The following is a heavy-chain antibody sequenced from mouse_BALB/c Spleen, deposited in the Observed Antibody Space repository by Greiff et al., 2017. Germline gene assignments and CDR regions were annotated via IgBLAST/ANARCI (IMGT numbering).Heavy chain of an antibody. CDR3: ARSPGGYYDYYAMDY. D-gene: IGHD2-3*01. J-gene: IGHJ4*01. V-gene: IGHV5-17*02. CDR1: GFTFSSFG. Sequence: EVQLVESGGGLVQPGGSRKLSCAASGFTFSSFGMHWVRQAPEKGLEWVAYISSGSSTIYYADTVKGRFTISRDNPKNTLFLQMTSLRSEDTAMYYCARSPGGYYDYYAMDYWGQGTSVTVSS. CDR2: ISSGSSTI.